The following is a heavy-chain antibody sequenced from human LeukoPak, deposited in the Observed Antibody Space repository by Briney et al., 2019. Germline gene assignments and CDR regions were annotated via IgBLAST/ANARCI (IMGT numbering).Heavy chain of an antibody. CDR2: INHSGST. CDR1: GGSFSGYY. V-gene: IGHV4-34*01. CDR3: ARGTDSAFDY. Sequence: SETLSLTCAVYGGSFSGYYWSWIRQPPGKGLEWIGEINHSGSTNYNPSLKSRVTISVDTSKNQFSLKLSSVTAADTAVYYCARGTDSAFDYWGQGTLVTVSS. D-gene: IGHD1-14*01. J-gene: IGHJ4*02.